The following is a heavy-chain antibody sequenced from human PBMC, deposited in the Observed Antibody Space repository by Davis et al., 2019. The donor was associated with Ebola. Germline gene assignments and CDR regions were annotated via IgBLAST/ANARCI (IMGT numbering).Heavy chain of an antibody. J-gene: IGHJ6*02. CDR3: AREVVVAATPGDYYYYGMDV. CDR1: GGSISSYY. CDR2: IYYSGST. Sequence: MPGGSLRLSCTVSGGSISSYYWSWIRQPPGKGLEWIGYIYYSGSTNYNPSLKSRVTISVDTSKNQFSLKLSSVTAADTAVYYCAREVVVAATPGDYYYYGMDVWGQGTTVTVSS. V-gene: IGHV4-59*01. D-gene: IGHD2-15*01.